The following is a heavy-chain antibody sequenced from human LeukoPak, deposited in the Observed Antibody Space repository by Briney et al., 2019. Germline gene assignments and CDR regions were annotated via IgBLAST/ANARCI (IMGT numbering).Heavy chain of an antibody. J-gene: IGHJ4*02. D-gene: IGHD3-9*01. CDR3: ARSSRYDIWTGYPY. CDR1: GDTFTSYY. V-gene: IGHV1-46*01. CDR2: INPSGGST. Sequence: ASVKVSCKASGDTFTSYYMHWVRQAPGQGLEWMGIINPSGGSTNYAQKFQGRVTMTRDTSISTAYMELSRLRSDDTAVYYCARSSRYDIWTGYPYWGQGTLVTVSP.